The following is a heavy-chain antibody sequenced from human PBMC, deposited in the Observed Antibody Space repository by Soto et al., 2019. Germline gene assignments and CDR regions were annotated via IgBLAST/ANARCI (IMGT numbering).Heavy chain of an antibody. J-gene: IGHJ4*02. CDR2: ISRDGGTK. Sequence: GGSLRLSCAASGFTVSSYGMHWVRQAPGKGLEWVAVISRDGGTKYYADSVKGRFTISRDNSRNTLFLEMNSLRGDDMAVYYCTGEVATGYWGQGTLVTVSS. CDR1: GFTVSSYG. V-gene: IGHV3-30*03. CDR3: TGEVATGY. D-gene: IGHD2-8*02.